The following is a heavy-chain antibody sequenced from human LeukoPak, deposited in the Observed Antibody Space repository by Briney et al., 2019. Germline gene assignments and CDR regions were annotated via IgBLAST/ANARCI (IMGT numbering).Heavy chain of an antibody. J-gene: IGHJ4*02. CDR3: ARDNDFWSGINYFDC. V-gene: IGHV3-30*04. CDR1: GFTFSSYP. Sequence: GGSLRLSCAASGFTFSSYPMHWVRQAPGKGLEWVAGISYDGSNKYYADSVKGRFTISRDNSKNTLYLQMNSLRAEDTAVYYCARDNDFWSGINYFDCWGQGTLVTVSS. D-gene: IGHD3-3*01. CDR2: ISYDGSNK.